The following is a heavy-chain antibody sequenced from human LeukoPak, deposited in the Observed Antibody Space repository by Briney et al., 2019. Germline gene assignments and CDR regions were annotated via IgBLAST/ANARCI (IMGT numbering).Heavy chain of an antibody. Sequence: GGSLRLSCAASGFTFNNAWMSWVRQAPGKGLEWVGRIRSKTHGGTTDYAAPVKGRFTISRDDSKNTLYLQMNSLRAEDTAVYYCARGHGWWGQGTLVTVSS. J-gene: IGHJ4*02. CDR3: ARGHGW. CDR2: IRSKTHGGTT. D-gene: IGHD6-19*01. V-gene: IGHV3-15*01. CDR1: GFTFNNAW.